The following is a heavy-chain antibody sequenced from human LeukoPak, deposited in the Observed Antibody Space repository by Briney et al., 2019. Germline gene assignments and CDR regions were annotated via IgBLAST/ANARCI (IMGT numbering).Heavy chain of an antibody. V-gene: IGHV1-2*02. CDR2: ISPNTGGT. Sequence: ASVKVSCKASGYTFSDHYMHWVRQAPGQGLEWMGYISPNTGGTHYAQKFEDRVTLTSDTSISTAFMELRTLTSDDTSVYYCAREHNAPDHWGQGTLVTVSS. CDR3: AREHNAPDH. J-gene: IGHJ4*02. CDR1: GYTFSDHY. D-gene: IGHD1-14*01.